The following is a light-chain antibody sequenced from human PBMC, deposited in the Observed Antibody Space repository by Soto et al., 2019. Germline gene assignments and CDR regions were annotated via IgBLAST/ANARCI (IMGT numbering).Light chain of an antibody. V-gene: IGKV3-20*01. CDR1: QSVSNSY. Sequence: EMDLTPSQGSLSLSPGERSTLYFGSSQSVSNSYLGWYQQKPGQAPRLLIYGASRRATGIPDRFSGSASGTDFTLTISRLEPEDFAVYYCQQYGSSRWTFGQGTKVDIK. J-gene: IGKJ1*01. CDR3: QQYGSSRWT. CDR2: GAS.